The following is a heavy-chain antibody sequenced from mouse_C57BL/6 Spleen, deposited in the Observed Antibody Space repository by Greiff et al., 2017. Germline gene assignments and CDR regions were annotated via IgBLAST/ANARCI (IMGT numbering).Heavy chain of an antibody. J-gene: IGHJ1*03. CDR3: ARATIVTRYFDV. Sequence: EVKVVESGGGLVKPGGSLKLSCAASGFTFSSYAMSWVRQAPEKRLEWVATISDGGSYTYYPDNVKGRFTISRDNAKNNLYLQMSHLKSEDTAIYYCARATIVTRYFDVWGTGTTVTVSS. V-gene: IGHV5-4*03. CDR2: ISDGGSYT. CDR1: GFTFSSYA. D-gene: IGHD2-5*01.